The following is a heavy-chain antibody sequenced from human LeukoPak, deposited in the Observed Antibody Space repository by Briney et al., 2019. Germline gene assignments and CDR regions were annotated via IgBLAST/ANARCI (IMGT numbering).Heavy chain of an antibody. Sequence: GGSLRLSCAASGFTFDDYAMHWVRQAPGKGLEWVSGISWNSGSIGYADSVKGRFTISRDNAKNSLYLQMISLRAEDTALYYCAKGRYYDSRGVFDYWGQGTLVTVSS. D-gene: IGHD3-3*01. CDR2: ISWNSGSI. CDR3: AKGRYYDSRGVFDY. CDR1: GFTFDDYA. J-gene: IGHJ4*02. V-gene: IGHV3-9*01.